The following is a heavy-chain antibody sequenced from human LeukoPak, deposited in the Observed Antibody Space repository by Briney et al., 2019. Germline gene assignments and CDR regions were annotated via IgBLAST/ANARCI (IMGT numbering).Heavy chain of an antibody. V-gene: IGHV3-23*01. CDR1: GFTFSSYA. J-gene: IGHJ4*02. Sequence: GGPLRLSCAASGFTFSSYAMSWVRQAPGKGLEWVSAISGSGGSTYYADSVKGRFTISRDNSKNTLYLQMNSLRAEDTAVYYCAKDTLPGYYGSGSYSPGFDYWGQGTLVTVSS. CDR3: AKDTLPGYYGSGSYSPGFDY. D-gene: IGHD3-10*01. CDR2: ISGSGGST.